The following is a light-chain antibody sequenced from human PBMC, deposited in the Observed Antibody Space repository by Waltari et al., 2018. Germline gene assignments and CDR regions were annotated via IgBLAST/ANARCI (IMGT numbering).Light chain of an antibody. V-gene: IGLV1-47*01. Sequence: QSVLTQPPSGSGTPGQRVTISCSGSSSNIGSNYVYWYQQLPGKAPKLLIYRNNQWPSGVPDRFSGSKSGTSASLAISGLRSEDEADYYCAAWDDTLSGVVFGGGTKLTVL. CDR2: RNN. CDR3: AAWDDTLSGVV. J-gene: IGLJ2*01. CDR1: SSNIGSNY.